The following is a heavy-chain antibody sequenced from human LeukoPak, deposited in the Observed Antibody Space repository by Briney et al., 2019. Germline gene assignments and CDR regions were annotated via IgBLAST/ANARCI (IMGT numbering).Heavy chain of an antibody. CDR3: ARVLNSGCPDY. J-gene: IGHJ4*02. CDR2: MNPDSGNT. V-gene: IGHV1-8*01. Sequence: ASVKVSCKASGYSFTTHDINWVRQATGQGLEWMGWMNPDSGNTGYAQKFQGRVTMAMDTSINTAYMELSGLRSDDTAVYYCARVLNSGCPDYWGQGTLVTVSS. CDR1: GYSFTTHD. D-gene: IGHD6-19*01.